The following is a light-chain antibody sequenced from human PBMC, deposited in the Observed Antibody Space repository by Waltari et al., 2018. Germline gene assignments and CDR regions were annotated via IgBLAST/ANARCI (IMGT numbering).Light chain of an antibody. CDR1: TSDIGTHYH. J-gene: IGLJ1*01. CDR2: GVT. CDR3: CSYAVTNTYV. V-gene: IGLV2-23*02. Sequence: SALTQPASMSGSLGQAITISCTGTTSDIGTHYHVSWYQQHPGRAPTLIIYGVTNRPSGVSSRFSGSKSGNTASLTISGLQAEDEADYYCCSYAVTNTYVFVTGTKVTVL.